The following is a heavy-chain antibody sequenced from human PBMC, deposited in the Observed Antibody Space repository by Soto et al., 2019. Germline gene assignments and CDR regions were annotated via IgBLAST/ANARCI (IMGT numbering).Heavy chain of an antibody. Sequence: GGSLRLSCAASGFTFSTYGMHWVRQAPGKGLEWVAVMGNDGITTFYADSVKGRFTISRDNSKNTLFLQMNSLRADDTAVYYCAKAFQWGLHAFDISGQGPMATVSS. D-gene: IGHD1-26*01. J-gene: IGHJ3*02. V-gene: IGHV3-30*02. CDR3: AKAFQWGLHAFDI. CDR1: GFTFSTYG. CDR2: MGNDGITT.